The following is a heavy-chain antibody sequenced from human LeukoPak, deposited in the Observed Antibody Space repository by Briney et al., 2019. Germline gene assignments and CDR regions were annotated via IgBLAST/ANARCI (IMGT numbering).Heavy chain of an antibody. V-gene: IGHV3-48*01. CDR2: ISSSSSTI. CDR3: ARALEYSTFDY. CDR1: GFTFSSYS. J-gene: IGHJ4*02. D-gene: IGHD6-6*01. Sequence: PGGSPRLSCAASGFTFSSYSMNWVRQAPGKGLEWVSYISSSSSTIYYADSVKGRFTISRDNAKNSLYLQMNSLRAEDTALYYCARALEYSTFDYWGQGTLVTVSS.